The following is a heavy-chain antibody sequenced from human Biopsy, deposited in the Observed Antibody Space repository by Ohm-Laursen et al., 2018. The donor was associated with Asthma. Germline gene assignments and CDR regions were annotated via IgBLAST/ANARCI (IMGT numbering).Heavy chain of an antibody. Sequence: GSSVKVSCKISGYIFNSAGITWVRQAPGQGLEWMGWISVYNGNTKVAQKLQDRVTMITDTSTSTAYMELRSLRSDDTAVYFCARAVDYSHYYGIDVWGQGTTVTVS. D-gene: IGHD3-10*01. V-gene: IGHV1-18*01. J-gene: IGHJ6*02. CDR2: ISVYNGNT. CDR1: GYIFNSAG. CDR3: ARAVDYSHYYGIDV.